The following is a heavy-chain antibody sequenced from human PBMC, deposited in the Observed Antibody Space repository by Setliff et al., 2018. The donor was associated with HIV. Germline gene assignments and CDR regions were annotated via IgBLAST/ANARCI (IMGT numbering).Heavy chain of an antibody. CDR1: GGSITSYH. Sequence: SETLSLTCSVSGGSITSYHWSWIRQSPGKGLEWIGYIYKSGTTNYKSSLKSRVTISADPSKNQFSLKVTSVTAADTAVYYCARGADGDFHYYMDVWGKGTTVTVSS. D-gene: IGHD3-10*01. CDR3: ARGADGDFHYYMDV. V-gene: IGHV4-4*08. J-gene: IGHJ6*03. CDR2: IYKSGTT.